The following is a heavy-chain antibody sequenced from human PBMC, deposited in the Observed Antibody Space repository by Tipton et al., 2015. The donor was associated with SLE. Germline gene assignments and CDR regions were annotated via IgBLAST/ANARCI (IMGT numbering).Heavy chain of an antibody. V-gene: IGHV4-59*12. CDR1: GGSISNYY. D-gene: IGHD3-3*02. J-gene: IGHJ4*02. CDR3: ARGTHFYGFYDS. CDR2: IHYRGTT. Sequence: TLSLTCTVSGGSISNYYWAWIRQPPGKGLEWIGYIHYRGTTNYNASLKRRVTMSLDTSKNQFSLRLTSVTAADTAVYFCARGTHFYGFYDSWGQGTLVTVSP.